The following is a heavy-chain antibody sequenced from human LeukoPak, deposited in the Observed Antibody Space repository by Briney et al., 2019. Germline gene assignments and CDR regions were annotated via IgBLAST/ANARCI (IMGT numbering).Heavy chain of an antibody. V-gene: IGHV1-2*02. Sequence: GASVKVSCKASGYIFTDYYIHWVRQAPGQGLEWMGWINPSSGGTAYAQKFQGRASITTDTSIITGYMEMNRLTSDDTAVYYCARIWGPTEGSYFQHWGQGTLVTVSS. CDR2: INPSSGGT. D-gene: IGHD3-10*01. J-gene: IGHJ1*01. CDR1: GYIFTDYY. CDR3: ARIWGPTEGSYFQH.